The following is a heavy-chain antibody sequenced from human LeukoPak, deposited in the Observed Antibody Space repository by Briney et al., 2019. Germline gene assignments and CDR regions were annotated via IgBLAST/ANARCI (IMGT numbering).Heavy chain of an antibody. J-gene: IGHJ4*02. D-gene: IGHD4-17*01. V-gene: IGHV4-31*03. Sequence: PSQTLSLTCTVSGGSISSGGYYWSWIRQHPGKGLEWIGYIYYSGSTYYNPSLKSRVTISVDTSKNQFSLKLSSVTAADTAVYYCARGGPDDYGDYQNFDYWGQGNLVTVSS. CDR3: ARGGPDDYGDYQNFDY. CDR1: GGSISSGGYY. CDR2: IYYSGST.